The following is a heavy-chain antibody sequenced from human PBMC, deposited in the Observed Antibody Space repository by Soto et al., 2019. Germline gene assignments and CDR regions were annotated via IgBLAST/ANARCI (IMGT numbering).Heavy chain of an antibody. Sequence: PGGSLRLSCAASGFTFSSYSMSWVRQAPGKGLEWVSSISRSGSAKYYADSVKGRFTISRDNARNSLYLQMDSLRAEDTAVYYCAARYCTDGVCPFDYWGRGTQVTVSS. J-gene: IGHJ4*02. D-gene: IGHD2-8*01. CDR1: GFTFSSYS. CDR3: AARYCTDGVCPFDY. V-gene: IGHV3-21*01. CDR2: ISRSGSAK.